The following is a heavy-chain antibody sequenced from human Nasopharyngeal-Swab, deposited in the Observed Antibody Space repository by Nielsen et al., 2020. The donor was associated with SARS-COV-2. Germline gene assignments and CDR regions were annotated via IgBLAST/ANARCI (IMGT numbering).Heavy chain of an antibody. CDR1: GFTFDDYG. CDR2: INWNGCST. Sequence: GESLKISCAASGFTFDDYGMSWVRQAPGKGLEWVSGINWNGCSTGYADSVKGRFTISRDNAKNSLYLQMNSLRAEDTALYYCARDGRITIFGVVTADYYGMDVWGQGTTVTVSS. V-gene: IGHV3-20*04. D-gene: IGHD3-3*01. CDR3: ARDGRITIFGVVTADYYGMDV. J-gene: IGHJ6*02.